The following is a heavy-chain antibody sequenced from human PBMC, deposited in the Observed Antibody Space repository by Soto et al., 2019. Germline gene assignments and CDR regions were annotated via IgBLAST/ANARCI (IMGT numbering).Heavy chain of an antibody. CDR1: GYSFTSYW. D-gene: IGHD3-9*01. Sequence: PGESLKISCKGSGYSFTSYWIGWVRQMPGKGLEWMGIIYPGDSDTRYSPSFQGQVTISADKSITTAYLQWSSLQASDTAIYYCARLLTNDDILTGFRQVYYHYGLDVWGQGTTVTVSS. CDR2: IYPGDSDT. J-gene: IGHJ6*02. V-gene: IGHV5-51*01. CDR3: ARLLTNDDILTGFRQVYYHYGLDV.